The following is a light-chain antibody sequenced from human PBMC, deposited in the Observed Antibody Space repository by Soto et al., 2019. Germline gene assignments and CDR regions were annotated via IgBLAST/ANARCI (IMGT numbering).Light chain of an antibody. CDR2: DVS. J-gene: IGLJ1*01. Sequence: QSALTQPASVSGSPGQSITISCTGTSSDVGDNNYVSWYQQHPGKAPKLMLYDVSNRPSGISNRFSGSKSGNTASLTISGLQAEDEADYYCSSYTSSSTLFGTGTKVTVL. CDR3: SSYTSSSTL. CDR1: SSDVGDNNY. V-gene: IGLV2-14*01.